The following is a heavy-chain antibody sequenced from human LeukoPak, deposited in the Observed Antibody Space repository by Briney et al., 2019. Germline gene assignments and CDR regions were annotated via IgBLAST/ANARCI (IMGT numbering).Heavy chain of an antibody. Sequence: GGSLNLSCAASGFTFSDSAFRWVRPASGKGLEGVGLIRSKPTNYWTAYTASVKVRFTISRDDSKNTAYLQMNSLNTEDTAMYYCTRHLIGATPFDYWGQGTLVSVSS. J-gene: IGHJ4*02. CDR3: TRHLIGATPFDY. D-gene: IGHD4/OR15-4a*01. CDR2: IRSKPTNYWT. CDR1: GFTFSDSA. V-gene: IGHV3-73*01.